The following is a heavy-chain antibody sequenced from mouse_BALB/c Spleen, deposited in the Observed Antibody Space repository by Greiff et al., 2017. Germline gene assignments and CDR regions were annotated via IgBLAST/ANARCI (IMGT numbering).Heavy chain of an antibody. CDR1: GFSLTSYG. CDR3: APYYGGFDV. V-gene: IGHV2-3*01. Sequence: QVQLQQSGPGLVAPSQSLSITCTVSGFSLTSYGVSWVRQAPGKGLEWLGVIWGDGSTNYHSAIISRLSISKDNSKSHVCFKLNSMQTDDTATYYCAPYYGGFDVWGAGTTVTVSS. D-gene: IGHD1-2*01. CDR2: IWGDGST. J-gene: IGHJ1*01.